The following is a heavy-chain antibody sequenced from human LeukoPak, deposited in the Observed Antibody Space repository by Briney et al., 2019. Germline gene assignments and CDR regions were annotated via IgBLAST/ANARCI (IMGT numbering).Heavy chain of an antibody. CDR1: GFTFSSYS. V-gene: IGHV3-21*01. CDR3: ARDASRLLHSDSDY. Sequence: GGSLRLSCAASGFTFSSYSMNWVRQAPGKGLEWVSSISSSSSYICYADSVKGRFTISRDNANNSLYLQMNSLRAEDTAVYYCARDASRLLHSDSDYWGQGTLVTVSS. J-gene: IGHJ4*02. CDR2: ISSSSSYI. D-gene: IGHD1-26*01.